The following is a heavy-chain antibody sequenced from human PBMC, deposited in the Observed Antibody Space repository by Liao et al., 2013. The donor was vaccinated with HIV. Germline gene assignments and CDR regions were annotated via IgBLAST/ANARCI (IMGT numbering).Heavy chain of an antibody. CDR1: GDLIRRDNYY. CDR2: IYTGMSTTGTT. Sequence: QVRLQESGPGLVKPSQTLSLTCTVSGDLIRRDNYYWTWIRQPAGKGLEWIGHIYTGMSTTGTTNYNPSLKSRVTISVDTSKNQFSLKLSSVTAADTAVYYCARGFVTMVRGVRPFDYWGQGTLVTVSS. V-gene: IGHV4-61*02. CDR3: ARGFVTMVRGVRPFDY. J-gene: IGHJ4*02. D-gene: IGHD3-10*01.